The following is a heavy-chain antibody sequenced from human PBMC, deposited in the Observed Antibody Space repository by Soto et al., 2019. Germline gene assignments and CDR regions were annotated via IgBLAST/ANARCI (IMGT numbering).Heavy chain of an antibody. CDR1: GYTFTSYA. CDR3: ARDAPTLYSSSSVRWFDP. V-gene: IGHV1-3*01. J-gene: IGHJ5*02. D-gene: IGHD6-6*01. CDR2: INAGNGNT. Sequence: ASVKVSCKASGYTFTSYAMHWVRQAPGQRLEWMGWINAGNGNTKYSQKFQGRVTITRDTSASTAYMELSSLRSEDTAVYYCARDAPTLYSSSSVRWFDPWGQGTLVTVSS.